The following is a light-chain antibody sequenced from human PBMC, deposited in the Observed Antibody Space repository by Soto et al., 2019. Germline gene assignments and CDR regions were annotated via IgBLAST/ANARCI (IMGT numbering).Light chain of an antibody. J-gene: IGLJ3*02. V-gene: IGLV2-8*01. CDR3: SSYVGNDNLV. CDR2: EVN. CDR1: SSDVGAYNF. Sequence: QSALTQPPSASGSPGQSVTISCTGSSSDVGAYNFVSWYQHHAGKGPKVLIYEVNQRPSGVPDRFSGSKSGNTASLTVSGLQTEDEADYYCSSYVGNDNLVFGGGTKRTVL.